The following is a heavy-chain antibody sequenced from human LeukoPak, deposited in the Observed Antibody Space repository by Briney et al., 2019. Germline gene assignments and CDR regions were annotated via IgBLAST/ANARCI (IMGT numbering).Heavy chain of an antibody. CDR1: GFTFSSYG. D-gene: IGHD2-15*01. CDR3: AKDHVVVAAIQINWFDP. J-gene: IGHJ5*02. V-gene: IGHV3-30*18. Sequence: GGSLRLSCAASGFTFSSYGMHWVRQAPGKGLEWVAVISYDGSNKYYADSVKGRFTISRDNSKNTLYLQMNSLRAEDTAVYYCAKDHVVVAAIQINWFDPWGQGTLVTVSS. CDR2: ISYDGSNK.